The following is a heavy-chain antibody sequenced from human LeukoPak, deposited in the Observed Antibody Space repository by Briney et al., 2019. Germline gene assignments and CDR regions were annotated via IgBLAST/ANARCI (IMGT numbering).Heavy chain of an antibody. CDR1: GRSFTRNW. Sequence: GESLKISCRGYGRSFTRNWSGWVRQMPGKGLEWMGVNYPGDSDTRYSPSFQGQVTISADKSISTAYLQWSSLKASDTAMYYCARHIGYCSSTSCSLDYWGQGTLVTVSS. J-gene: IGHJ4*02. V-gene: IGHV5-51*01. D-gene: IGHD2-2*01. CDR3: ARHIGYCSSTSCSLDY. CDR2: NYPGDSDT.